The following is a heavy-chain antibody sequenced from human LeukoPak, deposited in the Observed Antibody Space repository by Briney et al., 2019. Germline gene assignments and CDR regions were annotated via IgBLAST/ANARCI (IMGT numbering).Heavy chain of an antibody. CDR3: ARSGAEITRLYDY. CDR1: GYTFTNYD. CDR2: MNPNSGNT. D-gene: IGHD3-16*01. Sequence: GASVKVSCKASGYTFTNYDINWVRQATGQGLEWMGWMNPNSGNTGYAQKFQGRVTMTTDTSTSTAYMELRSLKSDDTAVYYCARSGAEITRLYDYWGQGTLVTVSS. J-gene: IGHJ4*02. V-gene: IGHV1-8*01.